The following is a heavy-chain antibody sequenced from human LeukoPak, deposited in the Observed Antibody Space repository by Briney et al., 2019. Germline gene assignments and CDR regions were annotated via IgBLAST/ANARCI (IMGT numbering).Heavy chain of an antibody. CDR3: ARDSVATMDYYFDY. CDR2: ISSSSSYI. CDR1: GFTFSSYS. V-gene: IGHV3-21*01. J-gene: IGHJ4*02. Sequence: GGSLRLSCAASGFTFSSYSMNWVRQAPGKGLEWVSSISSSSSYIYYADSVKGRFTISRDNAKNSLYLQMNSLRAEDTAVYYCARDSVATMDYYFDYWGQGTLVTVSS. D-gene: IGHD5-12*01.